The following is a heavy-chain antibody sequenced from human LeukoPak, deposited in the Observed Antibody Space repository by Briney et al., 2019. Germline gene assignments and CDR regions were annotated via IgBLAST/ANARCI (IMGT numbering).Heavy chain of an antibody. V-gene: IGHV1-18*01. CDR1: GYTFTSYG. CDR3: ARDGNNYYGSGSYYEGSPDFDY. CDR2: ISAYNGNT. Sequence: ASVKVSCKASGYTFTSYGISWVRQAPGQGLEWMGWISAYNGNTNYAQKLQGRVTMTTDTSTSTAYMELRSLRSDDTAVYYCARDGNNYYGSGSYYEGSPDFDYWGQGTLVTVSS. J-gene: IGHJ4*02. D-gene: IGHD3-10*01.